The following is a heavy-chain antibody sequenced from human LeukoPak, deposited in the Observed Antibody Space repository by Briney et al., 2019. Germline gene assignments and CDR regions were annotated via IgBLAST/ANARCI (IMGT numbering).Heavy chain of an antibody. J-gene: IGHJ4*02. D-gene: IGHD3-22*01. CDR3: ARGLGDYYDKSYFDF. V-gene: IGHV1-8*02. CDR1: GYTYTDFE. CDR2: MNPKSGNT. Sequence: ASVKVSCKASGYTYTDFEINWLRQAPGQGLVWMGWMNPKSGNTLYAQNFQGRVTMTRDTSINTAYMELSSLSFDDTAVYYCARGLGDYYDKSYFDFWGQGSPVIVSS.